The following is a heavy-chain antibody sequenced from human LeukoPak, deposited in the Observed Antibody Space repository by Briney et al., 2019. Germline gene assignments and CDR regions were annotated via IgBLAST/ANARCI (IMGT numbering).Heavy chain of an antibody. CDR3: AKASAMIVVVSKHFDY. CDR2: ISYDGSNE. J-gene: IGHJ4*02. Sequence: PGGSLRLSCAASGFTFSSYVMHWVRQAPGKGLEWVAIISYDGSNEYYADSVKGRFTISRDNSKNTLYLQMNSLRAEDTAVYYCAKASAMIVVVSKHFDYWGQGTLVTVSS. CDR1: GFTFSSYV. V-gene: IGHV3-30*04. D-gene: IGHD3-22*01.